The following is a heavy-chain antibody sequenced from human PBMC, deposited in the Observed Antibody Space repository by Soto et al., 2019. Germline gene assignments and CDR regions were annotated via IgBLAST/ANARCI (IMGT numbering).Heavy chain of an antibody. V-gene: IGHV3-30-3*01. CDR2: ISYDGSNK. CDR3: ARGRSYSSSCLDY. D-gene: IGHD6-13*01. J-gene: IGHJ4*02. Sequence: PGGSLRLSCAASGFTFSSYAMHWVRQAPGKGLEWVAVISYDGSNKYYADSVKGRFTISRDNSKNTLYLQMNSLRAEDTAVYYCARGRSYSSSCLDYWGQGTLVTVSS. CDR1: GFTFSSYA.